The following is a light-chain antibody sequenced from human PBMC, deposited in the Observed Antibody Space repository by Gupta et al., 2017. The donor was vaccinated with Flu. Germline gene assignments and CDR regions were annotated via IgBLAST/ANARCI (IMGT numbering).Light chain of an antibody. CDR3: GTWDSSLSAWV. J-gene: IGLJ3*02. CDR2: ENN. Sequence: QSVLTQPPSVSAAPGPKVTLSCSGSSANIGNNYVSWYQQLPGTAPKLLIDENNKRPSGIPDRLSCSKSGTSATLVITGLQTGDEADDYCGTWDSSLSAWVFGGGTKLTVL. CDR1: SANIGNNY. V-gene: IGLV1-51*02.